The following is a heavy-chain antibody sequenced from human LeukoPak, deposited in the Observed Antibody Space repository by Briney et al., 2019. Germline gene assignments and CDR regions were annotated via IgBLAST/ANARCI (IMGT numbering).Heavy chain of an antibody. CDR2: IYSGGST. CDR3: ARDPGVLRFLEWLYYFDY. CDR1: GFTVSSNY. D-gene: IGHD3-3*01. V-gene: IGHV3-66*01. J-gene: IGHJ4*02. Sequence: SGGSLRLSCAASGFTVSSNYMSWVRQAPGNGLEWFSVIYSGGSTYYADSVRGRFTISRDNSKNTLYLQMNSLRAEDTAVYYCARDPGVLRFLEWLYYFDYWGQGTLVTVSS.